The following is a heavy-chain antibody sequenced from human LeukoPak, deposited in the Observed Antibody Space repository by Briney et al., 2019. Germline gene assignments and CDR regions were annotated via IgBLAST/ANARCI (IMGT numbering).Heavy chain of an antibody. V-gene: IGHV3-30*04. CDR1: GFTFSSYA. J-gene: IGHJ3*02. D-gene: IGHD2-2*01. Sequence: GGSLRLPCAASGFTFSSYAMHWVRQAPGKGLEWVAVISYDGSKKYYADSVKGRFTISRDNSKNTLYLQMNSLRAEDTAVYYCARDRTDEAFDIWGQGTMVTVSS. CDR2: ISYDGSKK. CDR3: ARDRTDEAFDI.